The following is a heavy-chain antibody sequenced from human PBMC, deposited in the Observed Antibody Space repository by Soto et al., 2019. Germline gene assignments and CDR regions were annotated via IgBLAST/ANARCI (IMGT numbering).Heavy chain of an antibody. CDR2: IGWKSGSI. Sequence: GGSLRLSCAASGFTFDDYAMHWVRQVPGKGLEWVSGIGWKSGSIGYADSVKGRFTISRDNAKNSLYLQMNSLRVEDTALYYCAKDIAVAGTGTFDYWGQGTLVTVSS. D-gene: IGHD6-19*01. V-gene: IGHV3-9*01. CDR1: GFTFDDYA. J-gene: IGHJ4*02. CDR3: AKDIAVAGTGTFDY.